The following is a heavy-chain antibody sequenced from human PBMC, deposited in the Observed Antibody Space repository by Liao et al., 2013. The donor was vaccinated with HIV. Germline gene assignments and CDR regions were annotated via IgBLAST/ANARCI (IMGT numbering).Heavy chain of an antibody. J-gene: IGHJ6*03. CDR3: ARASSGNNYYYYYYMDV. D-gene: IGHD4-23*01. Sequence: QVQLQQWGAGLLKPSETLSLTCAVYGGSFSGNYWSWIRQPPGKGLEWIGEINHSGSTNYNPSLKSRVTISVDTSKNQFSLKLSSVTAADTAVYYCARASSGNNYYYYYYMDVWGKGTTVTVSS. CDR2: INHSGST. CDR1: GGSFSGNY. V-gene: IGHV4-34*01.